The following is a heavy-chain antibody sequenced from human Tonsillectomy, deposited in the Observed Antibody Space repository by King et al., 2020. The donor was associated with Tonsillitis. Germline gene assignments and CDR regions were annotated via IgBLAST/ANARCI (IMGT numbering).Heavy chain of an antibody. CDR2: INHSGST. Sequence: VQLQQWGAGLLKPSETLSLTCAVYGGSFSGYYWSWIRQPPGKGLEWIGEINHSGSTNYNPSLKSRVTISVDTSKNQFSLKLSSVTAADTAVCYCARRRLSSGFDYWGQGTLVTVSS. V-gene: IGHV4-34*01. CDR3: ARRRLSSGFDY. D-gene: IGHD3-22*01. CDR1: GGSFSGYY. J-gene: IGHJ4*02.